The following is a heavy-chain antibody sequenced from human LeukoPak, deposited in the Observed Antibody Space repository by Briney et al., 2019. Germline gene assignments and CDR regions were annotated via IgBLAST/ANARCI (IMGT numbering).Heavy chain of an antibody. CDR3: AKRGHGYCSSTSCSYYYYYGMDV. D-gene: IGHD2-2*03. V-gene: IGHV3-23*01. Sequence: GGSLRLSCAASGFTFSSYEMNWVRQAPGKGLEWVSAISGSGGSTYYADSVKGRFTISRDNSKNTLYLQMNSLRAEDTAVYYCAKRGHGYCSSTSCSYYYYYGMDVWGQGTTVTVSS. CDR1: GFTFSSYE. CDR2: ISGSGGST. J-gene: IGHJ6*02.